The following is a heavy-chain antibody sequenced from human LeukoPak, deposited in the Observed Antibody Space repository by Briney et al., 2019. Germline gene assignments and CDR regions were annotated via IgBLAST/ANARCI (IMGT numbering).Heavy chain of an antibody. Sequence: PSETLSLTCTVSGGSISSYYWSWIRQPPGKGLEWIGYIYYSGSTNYKSSLKSRVTISVDTSKNQFSLKLSSVTAADTAVYYCARVLDGGDAFDIWGQGTMVTVSS. V-gene: IGHV4-59*01. D-gene: IGHD2-15*01. J-gene: IGHJ3*02. CDR2: IYYSGST. CDR1: GGSISSYY. CDR3: ARVLDGGDAFDI.